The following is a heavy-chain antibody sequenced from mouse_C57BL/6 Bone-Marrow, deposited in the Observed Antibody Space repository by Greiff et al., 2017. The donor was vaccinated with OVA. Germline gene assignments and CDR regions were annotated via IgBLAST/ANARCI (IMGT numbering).Heavy chain of an antibody. CDR2: IYPGDGDT. Sequence: VKLMESGPELVKPGASVKISCKASGYAFSSSWMNWVKQRPGKGLEWIGRIYPGDGDTNYNGKFKGKATLTADKSSSTAYMQLSSLTSEDSAVYFCARSGGHYGDFDYWGQGTTLTVSA. D-gene: IGHD1-1*01. V-gene: IGHV1-82*01. CDR1: GYAFSSSW. CDR3: ARSGGHYGDFDY. J-gene: IGHJ2*01.